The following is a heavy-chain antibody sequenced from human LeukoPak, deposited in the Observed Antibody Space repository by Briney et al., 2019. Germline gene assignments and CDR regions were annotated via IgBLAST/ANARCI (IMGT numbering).Heavy chain of an antibody. CDR2: ISWNSGSI. CDR1: GFTFDDYA. Sequence: GRSLRLSCAASGFTFDDYAMHWVRQAPGKGLEWVSGISWNSGSIGYADSVKGRFTISRDNAKNSLYLQMNSLRAEDTAVYYCARAPGYRGFLDYWGQGTLVTVSS. CDR3: ARAPGYRGFLDY. V-gene: IGHV3-9*01. D-gene: IGHD6-13*01. J-gene: IGHJ4*02.